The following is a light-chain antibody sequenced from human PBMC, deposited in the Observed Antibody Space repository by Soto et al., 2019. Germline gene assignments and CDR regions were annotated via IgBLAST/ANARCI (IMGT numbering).Light chain of an antibody. CDR3: CSYAGSSTVV. Sequence: QSVLTQPASVSGSPGQSITISCTGTSSDVGSYNLVSWYQQHPGKAPKLMIYEVSKRPSGVSNRFSGSKSGNTASLTISGLQAEDEADYYCCSYAGSSTVVFGRGTKLTVL. V-gene: IGLV2-23*02. CDR1: SSDVGSYNL. CDR2: EVS. J-gene: IGLJ2*01.